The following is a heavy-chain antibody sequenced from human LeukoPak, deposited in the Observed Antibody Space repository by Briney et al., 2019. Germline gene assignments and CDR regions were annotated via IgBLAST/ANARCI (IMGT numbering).Heavy chain of an antibody. CDR2: LYYSGST. D-gene: IGHD3-10*01. Sequence: PSETLSFTCSVSGGSISSYYWSWIRQPPGKGLEWIGYLYYSGSTNSNPSLKSRVTMSVDTSKNQFSLKLRSVTAADTAVYYCARGGSGISNAFDIWGQGTMVTVSS. CDR1: GGSISSYY. V-gene: IGHV4-59*01. J-gene: IGHJ3*02. CDR3: ARGGSGISNAFDI.